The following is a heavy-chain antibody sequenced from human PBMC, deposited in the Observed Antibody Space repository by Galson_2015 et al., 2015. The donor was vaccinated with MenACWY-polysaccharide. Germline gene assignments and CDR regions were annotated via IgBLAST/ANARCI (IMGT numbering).Heavy chain of an antibody. CDR2: ISSSGDTK. V-gene: IGHV3-48*03. CDR1: GFTFSSYE. Sequence: SLRLSCAASGFTFSSYEMNWVRQAPGKGPEWISSISSSGDTKKYVDSVKGRFTISRDNAKNSLYLQMNSLRAEDTAVYYCARRVADGVVIMFDFDYYATHVWGQVTTLTLSS. D-gene: IGHD3-3*01. CDR3: ARRVADGVVIMFDFDYYATHV. J-gene: IGHJ6*02.